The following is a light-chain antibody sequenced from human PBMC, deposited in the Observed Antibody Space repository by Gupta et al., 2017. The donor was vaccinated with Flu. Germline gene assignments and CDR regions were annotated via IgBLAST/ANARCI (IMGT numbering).Light chain of an antibody. CDR2: DAS. V-gene: IGKV3D-20*01. CDR3: QHYGNSYSFT. CDR1: QSVSSNF. J-gene: IGKJ2*01. Sequence: EIVLTQSPDTLSLSPGEGASLSCGASQSVSSNFLAWYQHKPGLAPRLLIYDASKRAAGIPDRFSGSGSGTDFTLTISRLEPEDFAVYYCQHYGNSYSFTFGQGTKLEI.